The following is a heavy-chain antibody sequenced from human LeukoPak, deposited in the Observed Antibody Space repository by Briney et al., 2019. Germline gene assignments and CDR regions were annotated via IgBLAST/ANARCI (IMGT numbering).Heavy chain of an antibody. Sequence: GGSLRLSCAASGFTFSDYAMSWVRQAPGKGLEWVSAISGTADRTYYVGSVKGRFTVSRDKSKNMLYLQMSGLRTEDTAVYYCANSRGYGSGNLWGQGTLVTVSS. J-gene: IGHJ5*02. V-gene: IGHV3-23*01. CDR2: ISGTADRT. CDR3: ANSRGYGSGNL. D-gene: IGHD3-10*01. CDR1: GFTFSDYA.